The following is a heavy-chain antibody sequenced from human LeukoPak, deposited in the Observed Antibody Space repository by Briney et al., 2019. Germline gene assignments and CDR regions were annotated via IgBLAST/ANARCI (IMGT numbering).Heavy chain of an antibody. J-gene: IGHJ4*02. CDR1: GFTFSNYW. CDR3: ARWVVRGVIIKGFDY. CDR2: IKQDGSVK. Sequence: GGSLRLSCAASGFTFSNYWMTWVRQAPGKGLEWVANIKQDGSVKYYVDSVKGRFTISRDNAKNSLYLQMNSLRAEDTAVYYCARWVVRGVIIKGFDYWGQGTLVTVSS. D-gene: IGHD3-10*01. V-gene: IGHV3-7*03.